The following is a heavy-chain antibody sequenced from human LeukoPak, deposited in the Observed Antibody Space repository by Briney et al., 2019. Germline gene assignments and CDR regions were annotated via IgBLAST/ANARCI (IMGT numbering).Heavy chain of an antibody. CDR3: ARGGAGPLRD. V-gene: IGHV4-59*02. D-gene: IGHD3-16*01. Sequence: SSETLSLTCTVSSASVSSYYWSWVRQPPGGGLEWIGYISNSGSPSYNPSFKSRVTFSADTSKNHLSLKLNSVTPADMAVYFCARGGAGPLRDWGQGTLVTVSS. CDR2: ISNSGSP. CDR1: SASVSSYY. J-gene: IGHJ4*02.